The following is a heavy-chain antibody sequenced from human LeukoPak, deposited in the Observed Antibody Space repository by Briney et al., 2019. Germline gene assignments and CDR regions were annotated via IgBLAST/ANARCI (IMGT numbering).Heavy chain of an antibody. Sequence: GESLKISCKGSGYSFTNYWIDWVRQMPGKGLEWMGIIYPDDSDIRYSPSFQGQVTISADKSISTAYLQWSRLKASDTAIYYCARHEGSGSYYSYWGQGTLVTVSS. V-gene: IGHV5-51*01. CDR1: GYSFTNYW. D-gene: IGHD1-26*01. CDR3: ARHEGSGSYYSY. CDR2: IYPDDSDI. J-gene: IGHJ4*02.